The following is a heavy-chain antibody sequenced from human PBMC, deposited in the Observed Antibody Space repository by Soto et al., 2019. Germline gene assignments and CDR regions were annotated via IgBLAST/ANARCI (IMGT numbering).Heavy chain of an antibody. CDR3: AKAGYCSGGSCYYLAHGFHYFDY. J-gene: IGHJ4*02. D-gene: IGHD2-15*01. Sequence: GGSLRLSCAASGFTFDDYAMHWVRQAPGKGLEWVSGISWNSGSIGYADSVKGRFTISRDNAKNSLYLQMNSLRAEDTALYYCAKAGYCSGGSCYYLAHGFHYFDYWGQGTLVTVS. CDR1: GFTFDDYA. V-gene: IGHV3-9*01. CDR2: ISWNSGSI.